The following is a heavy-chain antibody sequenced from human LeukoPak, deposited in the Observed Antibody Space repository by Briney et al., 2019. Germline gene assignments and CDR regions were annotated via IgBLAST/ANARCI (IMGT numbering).Heavy chain of an antibody. CDR3: AKLGGIAVAGNEADGYYYGMDV. V-gene: IGHV3-23*01. CDR2: INGGGDAT. Sequence: PGGSLRLSCAASGFSFNNNAMSWVRQAPGKGLEWVSAINGGGDATEYADSVKGRFTISRDNSKKTLYLQMNSLRAEDTAVYYCAKLGGIAVAGNEADGYYYGMDVWGQGTTVTVSS. CDR1: GFSFNNNA. J-gene: IGHJ6*02. D-gene: IGHD6-19*01.